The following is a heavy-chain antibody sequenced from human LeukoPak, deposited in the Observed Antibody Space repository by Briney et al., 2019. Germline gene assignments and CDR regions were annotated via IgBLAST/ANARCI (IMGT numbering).Heavy chain of an antibody. J-gene: IGHJ6*02. CDR3: ARGPGRSSSWVNYYYYYGMDV. CDR2: MNPNSGNT. V-gene: IGHV1-8*01. D-gene: IGHD6-13*01. CDR1: GYTFTSYD. Sequence: GASVKVSCKASGYTFTSYDINWVRQATGQGPEWMGWMNPNSGNTGYAQKFQGRVTMTRNTSISTAYMELSSLRSEDTAVYYCARGPGRSSSWVNYYYYYGMDVWGQGTTVTVSS.